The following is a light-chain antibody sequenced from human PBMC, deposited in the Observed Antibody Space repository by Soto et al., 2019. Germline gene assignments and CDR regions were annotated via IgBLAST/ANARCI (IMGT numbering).Light chain of an antibody. CDR2: DVV. CDR3: SSYTSSSAPVV. J-gene: IGLJ2*01. V-gene: IGLV2-14*03. Sequence: QSVLTQPASVSGSPGQSITISCTGTSSDVGGYNYVSWYQHHPGKAPKLIIYDVVNRPSGISNRFSGSKSANTASLTISGLQAEDEADYFCSSYTSSSAPVVFGGGTQLTVL. CDR1: SSDVGGYNY.